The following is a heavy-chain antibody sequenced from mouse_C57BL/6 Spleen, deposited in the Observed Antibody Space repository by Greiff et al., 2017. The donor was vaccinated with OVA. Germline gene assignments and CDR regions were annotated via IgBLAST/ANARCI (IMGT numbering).Heavy chain of an antibody. CDR2: IRSKSNNYAT. CDR1: GFSFNTYA. V-gene: IGHV10-1*01. CDR3: VSEDPFAY. J-gene: IGHJ3*01. Sequence: EVQLQQSGGGLVQPKGSLKLSCAASGFSFNTYAMNWVRQAPGKGLEWVARIRSKSNNYATYYADSVKDRFTISRDDSESMLYLQMNNLKTEDTAMYYCVSEDPFAYWGQGTLVTVSA.